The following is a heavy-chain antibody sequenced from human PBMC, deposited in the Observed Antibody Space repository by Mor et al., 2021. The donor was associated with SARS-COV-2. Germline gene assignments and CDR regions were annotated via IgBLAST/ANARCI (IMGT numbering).Heavy chain of an antibody. CDR3: ARDSTSWLYFDY. CDR2: YSGGST. D-gene: IGHD2-2*01. Sequence: YSGGSTFYADSVKGRFTISRDNSKNTVYLQMNSLRAEDTAVYYCARDSTSWLYFDYWGQGILVTVSS. V-gene: IGHV3-53*01. J-gene: IGHJ4*02.